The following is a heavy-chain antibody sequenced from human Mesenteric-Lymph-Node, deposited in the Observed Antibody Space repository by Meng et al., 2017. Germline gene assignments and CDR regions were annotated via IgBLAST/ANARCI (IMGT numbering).Heavy chain of an antibody. Sequence: SVKVSCKASGGTFSSYAISWVRQAPGQGLEWMGGIIPIFGTANYAQKFQGRVTITTDESTSTAYMELSSLRSEDTAVYYCARDMYGDHARYFQHWGQGTLVTVSS. J-gene: IGHJ1*01. CDR2: IIPIFGTA. CDR1: GGTFSSYA. V-gene: IGHV1-69*05. D-gene: IGHD4-17*01. CDR3: ARDMYGDHARYFQH.